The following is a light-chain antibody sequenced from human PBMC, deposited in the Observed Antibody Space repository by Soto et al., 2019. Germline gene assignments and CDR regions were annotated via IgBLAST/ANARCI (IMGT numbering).Light chain of an antibody. J-gene: IGKJ4*01. Sequence: IQLTQSPSSLSASVGDRVTITCRVSQGISSYLAWYQQKPGKAPKLLIYAASTLQSGVPSRSSGSGSGTDFTLTISSLQPEDFATYYCQQLNSYLSLTFGGGTKVDIK. CDR3: QQLNSYLSLT. CDR2: AAS. CDR1: QGISSY. V-gene: IGKV1-9*01.